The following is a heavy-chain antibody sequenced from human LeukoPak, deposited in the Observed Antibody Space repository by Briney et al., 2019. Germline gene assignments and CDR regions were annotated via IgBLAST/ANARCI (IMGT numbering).Heavy chain of an antibody. J-gene: IGHJ4*02. CDR2: ITWNSEKT. V-gene: IGHV3-20*04. CDR3: ARDWRSGYSIDN. D-gene: IGHD6-19*01. Sequence: GGSLRLSCAASGFRFDDYGMSWVRLAPGRGLEWISGITWNSEKTAYAEAVKGRFTISRDNAKNSLYLPMNSLSAEDTALYYCARDWRSGYSIDNWGQGTLVTVSS. CDR1: GFRFDDYG.